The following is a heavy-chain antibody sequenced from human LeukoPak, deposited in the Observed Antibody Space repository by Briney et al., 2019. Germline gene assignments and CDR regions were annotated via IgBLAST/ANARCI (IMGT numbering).Heavy chain of an antibody. CDR1: GGSISSGDYY. CDR2: MYYSGST. CDR3: ARPYYYDSRIDP. J-gene: IGHJ5*02. Sequence: SETLSLTCTVSGGSISSGDYYGSWIRQPPGKGLEWIAYMYYSGSTYYNPSLKSRVTMSADTSKNQLSLKLSSVTAADTAVYYCARPYYYDSRIDPWGQGILVTVSS. D-gene: IGHD3-22*01. V-gene: IGHV4-30-4*01.